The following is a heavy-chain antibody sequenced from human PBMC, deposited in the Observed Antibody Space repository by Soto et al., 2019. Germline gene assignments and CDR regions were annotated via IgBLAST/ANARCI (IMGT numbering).Heavy chain of an antibody. CDR1: GGSISSGGYY. V-gene: IGHV4-31*03. CDR3: ARCTLGGRNYYYYMDV. J-gene: IGHJ6*03. D-gene: IGHD3-16*01. CDR2: IYYSGST. Sequence: SETLSLTCTVSGGSISSGGYYWSWIRQHPGKGLEWIGYIYYSGSTYYNPSLKSRVTISVDTSKNQFSLKLSSVTAADTAVYYCARCTLGGRNYYYYMDVWGKGTTVTVSS.